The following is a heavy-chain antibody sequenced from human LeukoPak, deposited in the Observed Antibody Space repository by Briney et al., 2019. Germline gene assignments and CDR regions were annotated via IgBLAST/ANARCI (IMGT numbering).Heavy chain of an antibody. V-gene: IGHV3-48*04. CDR1: GLTFSSYG. CDR2: ISSSGSTV. Sequence: GGSLRLSCAASGLTFSSYGMTWVRQAPGKGLEWVSYISSSGSTVYYADSVKGRFTISRDNAKNSLYLQMNSLRAEDTAVYYCAELGITMIGGVWGKGTTVTISS. J-gene: IGHJ6*04. D-gene: IGHD3-10*02. CDR3: AELGITMIGGV.